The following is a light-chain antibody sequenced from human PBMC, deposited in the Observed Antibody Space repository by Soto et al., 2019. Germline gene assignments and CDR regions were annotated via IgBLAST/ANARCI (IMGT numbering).Light chain of an antibody. J-gene: IGKJ1*01. CDR1: HSLRNN. CDR3: QQYNNWPV. V-gene: IGKV3-15*01. CDR2: SAS. Sequence: EIVMTASPATLSVSPGERATLSCRASHSLRNNLAWYQQKPGQAPRLLIYSASTRATGIPSRFSGSGSGTEFTLTISSLQSEDFAVYYCQQYNNWPVFGQGTKVDI.